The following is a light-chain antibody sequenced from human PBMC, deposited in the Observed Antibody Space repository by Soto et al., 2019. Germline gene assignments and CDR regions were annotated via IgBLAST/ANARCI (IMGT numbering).Light chain of an antibody. CDR2: EVS. CDR1: SSDVGAYNY. J-gene: IGLJ3*02. Sequence: QSALTQPASVSGSPGQSITISCTGTSSDVGAYNYVSWYQQHPGKAPKLMIYEVSNRPSGVSNCFSGSKSGDTASLTISGLQAVDEADYYCSSFTSSSTWVFGGGTKLTVL. CDR3: SSFTSSSTWV. V-gene: IGLV2-14*01.